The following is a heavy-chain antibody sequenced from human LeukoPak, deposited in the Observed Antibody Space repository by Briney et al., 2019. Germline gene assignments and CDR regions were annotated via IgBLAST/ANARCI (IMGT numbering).Heavy chain of an antibody. CDR2: ISGSGDYT. D-gene: IGHD3-22*01. J-gene: IGHJ4*02. CDR3: AKDRPNYYGTNGHYYTRNGDY. V-gene: IGHV3-23*01. CDR1: GFTFNNYA. Sequence: GGSLRLSCAASGFTFNNYAMSWVRQAPGKGLEWVSSISGSGDYTFYADSVKGRFTISSDNSKDPLYLQMNSLRVEDTAIYYCAKDRPNYYGTNGHYYTRNGDYWGQGTLVTVSS.